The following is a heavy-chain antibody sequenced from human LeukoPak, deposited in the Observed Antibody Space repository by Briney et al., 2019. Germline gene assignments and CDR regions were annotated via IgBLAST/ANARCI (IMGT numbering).Heavy chain of an antibody. V-gene: IGHV1-24*01. CDR2: FDPEDGET. Sequence: ASVKVSCKVSGYTLTELSMHWVRQAPGKGLEWMGGFDPEDGETIYAQKFQGRVTMTEDTATDTAYMELSSLRSEDTAVYYCAAAPRSGSCYKYYFDCWGQGRLVTVSS. CDR1: GYTLTELS. J-gene: IGHJ4*02. D-gene: IGHD3-10*01. CDR3: AAAPRSGSCYKYYFDC.